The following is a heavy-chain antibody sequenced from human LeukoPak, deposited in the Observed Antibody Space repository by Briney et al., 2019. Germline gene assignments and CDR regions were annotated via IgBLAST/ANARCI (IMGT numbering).Heavy chain of an antibody. CDR1: GYSFTSYW. D-gene: IGHD1-26*01. CDR3: AMSCRSPTDAFDI. V-gene: IGHV5-51*01. Sequence: GESLKISCKGSGYSFTSYWIGWMRQMPGKGLEWMGIIYPGDSDTRYSPSFQGQVTISADKSISTAYLQWSSLKASDTAMYCCAMSCRSPTDAFDIWGQGTMVTVSS. CDR2: IYPGDSDT. J-gene: IGHJ3*02.